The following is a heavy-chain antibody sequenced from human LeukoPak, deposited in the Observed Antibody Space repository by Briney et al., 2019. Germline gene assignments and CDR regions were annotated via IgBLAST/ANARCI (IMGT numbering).Heavy chain of an antibody. CDR3: ARGGGYNWFDP. D-gene: IGHD3-10*01. J-gene: IGHJ5*02. CDR1: GGSFSGYY. Sequence: PSETLSLACAVSGGSFSGYYWSWIRQPPGKGLEWIGEINHSGNTNYSPSLKSRIPRSVDTSKNQFSLALSCVACADTAVYYCARGGGYNWFDPWGQGTLVSVPS. V-gene: IGHV4-34*01. CDR2: INHSGNT.